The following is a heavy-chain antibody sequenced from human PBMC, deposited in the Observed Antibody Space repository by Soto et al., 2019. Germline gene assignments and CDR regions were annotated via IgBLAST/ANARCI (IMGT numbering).Heavy chain of an antibody. Sequence: GGSLRLSCAASGFTFSSYGMHWVRQAPGKGLEWVAVISYDGSNKYYADSVKGRFTISRDNSKNTLYLQMNSLRAEDTAVYYCAKDRILYGVKYYFDYWGQGTLVTVSS. J-gene: IGHJ4*02. V-gene: IGHV3-30*18. CDR2: ISYDGSNK. CDR1: GFTFSSYG. CDR3: AKDRILYGVKYYFDY. D-gene: IGHD4-17*01.